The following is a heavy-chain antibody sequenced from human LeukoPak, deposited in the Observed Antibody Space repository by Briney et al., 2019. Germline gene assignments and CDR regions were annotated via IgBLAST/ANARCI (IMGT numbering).Heavy chain of an antibody. V-gene: IGHV1-2*02. CDR1: GYTFTGYY. CDR2: INPNSGGT. D-gene: IGHD3-3*01. Sequence: ASVKVSCKASGYTFTGYYMHWVRQAPGQGLEWMGWINPNSGGTNYAQKFQGRVTMTRDTSISTAYTELSRLRSDDTAVYYCARVQKTTYYDFWSGYGWFDPWGQGTLVTVSS. J-gene: IGHJ5*02. CDR3: ARVQKTTYYDFWSGYGWFDP.